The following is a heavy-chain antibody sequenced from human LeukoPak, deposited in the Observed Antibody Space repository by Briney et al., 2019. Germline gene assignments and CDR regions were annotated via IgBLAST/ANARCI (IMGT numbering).Heavy chain of an antibody. CDR2: INPSGGST. J-gene: IGHJ4*02. V-gene: IGHV1-46*01. CDR1: GYTFTSYY. CDR3: ARDLRAAAAVFYFDY. Sequence: ASVKVSCKASGYTFTSYYMHWVRQAPGQGLEWMGIINPSGGSTSYAQKFQGRVTMTRDMSTSTVYMELGSLRSEDTAVYYCARDLRAAAAVFYFDYWGQGTLVTVSS. D-gene: IGHD6-13*01.